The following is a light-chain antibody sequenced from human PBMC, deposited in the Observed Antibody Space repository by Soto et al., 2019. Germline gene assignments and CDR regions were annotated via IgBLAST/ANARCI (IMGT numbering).Light chain of an antibody. CDR3: SSYKITSTYV. V-gene: IGLV2-14*01. Sequence: QSVLTQPASVSGSPGQSITISCTGTSSDVGGYNYVSWYQQHPGKAPKLMIYEVSDRPSGVSNRFSGSKSGNTASLTISGLQAEDEADYYCSSYKITSTYVFGTGTKGTVL. CDR1: SSDVGGYNY. J-gene: IGLJ1*01. CDR2: EVS.